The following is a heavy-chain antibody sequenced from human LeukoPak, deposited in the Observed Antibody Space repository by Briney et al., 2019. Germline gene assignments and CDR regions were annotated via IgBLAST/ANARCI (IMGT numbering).Heavy chain of an antibody. CDR3: AKDLGLKTYYYGSGSYYNARYYYFDY. CDR2: ISGSGGST. D-gene: IGHD3-10*01. Sequence: GGSLRLSCAASGFTFSSYAMSWVRQAPGKGLEWVSAISGSGGSTYYADSVKGRFTISRDNSKNTLYLQMNSLRAEDTAVYYYAKDLGLKTYYYGSGSYYNARYYYFDYWGQGTLVTVSS. V-gene: IGHV3-23*01. J-gene: IGHJ4*02. CDR1: GFTFSSYA.